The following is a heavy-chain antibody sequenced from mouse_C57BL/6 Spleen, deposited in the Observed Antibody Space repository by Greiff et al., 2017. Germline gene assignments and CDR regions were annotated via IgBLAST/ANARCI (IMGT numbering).Heavy chain of an antibody. CDR3: ARWDGSSLYAY. Sequence: VQLQQSGPELVKPGASVKISCKASGYAFSSSWMNWVKQRPGQGLEWIGRIYPGDGGTNYNGKFKGKATLTADKSSSTAYMQLSSPTSEDSAVYFCARWDGSSLYAYWGKGTSVTVSS. CDR1: GYAFSSSW. J-gene: IGHJ4*01. D-gene: IGHD1-1*01. CDR2: IYPGDGGT. V-gene: IGHV1-82*01.